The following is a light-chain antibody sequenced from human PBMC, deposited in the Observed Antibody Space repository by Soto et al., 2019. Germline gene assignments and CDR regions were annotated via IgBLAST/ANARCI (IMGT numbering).Light chain of an antibody. CDR3: QQYGSPYT. J-gene: IGKJ2*01. V-gene: IGKV3-20*01. CDR1: QSVSSSY. Sequence: EIVLTQSPGTLSLSPGERATLSCRASQSVSSSYLAWYQQKPGQAPRILIYGASSRATGIPDRFSGSGSGTDFTLTISRLEPEDFAVYYCQQYGSPYTFGQGTKLEIK. CDR2: GAS.